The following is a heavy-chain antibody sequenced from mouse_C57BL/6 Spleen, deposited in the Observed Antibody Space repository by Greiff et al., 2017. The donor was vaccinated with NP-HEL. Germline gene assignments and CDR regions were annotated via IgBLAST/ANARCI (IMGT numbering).Heavy chain of an antibody. CDR3: TTWGLRRTGDG. V-gene: IGHV14-4*01. D-gene: IGHD2-4*01. CDR1: GFNIKDDY. Sequence: VQLQQSGAELVRPGASVKLSCTASGFNIKDDYMHWVKQRPEQGLEWIGWIDPENGDTEYASKFQGKATITADTSSNTAYLQLSSLPSEDTAVYYCTTWGLRRTGDGWGTGTTVTVSS. J-gene: IGHJ1*03. CDR2: IDPENGDT.